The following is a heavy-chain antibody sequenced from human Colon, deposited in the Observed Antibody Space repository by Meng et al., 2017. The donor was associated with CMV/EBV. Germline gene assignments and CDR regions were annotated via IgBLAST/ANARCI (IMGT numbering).Heavy chain of an antibody. CDR1: GGSFIGDS. CDR2: IDHVGTT. J-gene: IGHJ5*02. Sequence: SETLSLTCALSGGSFIGDSWSWIRQPPGKGPVWIGDIDHVGTTNYNPSLKSRVTISVDTSKNEFSLSLTSVTATDTAVYYCARRSGSYRLTYWFDPWGQGTLVTVSS. D-gene: IGHD1-26*01. V-gene: IGHV4-34*01. CDR3: ARRSGSYRLTYWFDP.